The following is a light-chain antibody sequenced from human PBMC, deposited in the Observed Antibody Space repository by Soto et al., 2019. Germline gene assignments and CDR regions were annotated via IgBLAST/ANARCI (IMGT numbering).Light chain of an antibody. J-gene: IGKJ2*01. V-gene: IGKV1-39*01. CDR2: GIS. Sequence: DIQMTQSPSSLSASVGDSVTITCRASQSVSTYYNWYQQKPGKAPNLLIYGISSLQGGVPSRFSGSGSGTDFTLTISSLQPEDFATYYSQQNYNAPLTFGQGPDWRSN. CDR1: QSVSTY. CDR3: QQNYNAPLT.